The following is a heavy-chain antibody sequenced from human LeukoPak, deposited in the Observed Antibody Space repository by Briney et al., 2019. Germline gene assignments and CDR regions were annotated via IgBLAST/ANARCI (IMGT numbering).Heavy chain of an antibody. CDR2: INGSGGST. J-gene: IGHJ4*02. CDR1: GFTFSSYA. Sequence: GGSLRLSCAASGFTFSSYAMSWVRQAPGKGLEWVSDINGSGGSTYYADSVKGRFTISRDNSKNTLYLQMNSLRAEDTAVYYCAKVLRRDFYFDYWGQGTLVTVSS. V-gene: IGHV3-23*01. D-gene: IGHD3/OR15-3a*01. CDR3: AKVLRRDFYFDY.